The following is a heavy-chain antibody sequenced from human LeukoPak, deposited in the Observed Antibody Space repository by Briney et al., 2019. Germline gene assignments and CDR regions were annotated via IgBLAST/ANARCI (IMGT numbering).Heavy chain of an antibody. CDR1: GGSISSGGYY. CDR2: IYYGGST. CDR3: AREGRYDFWSGSPPGWFDP. Sequence: PSQTLSLTCTVSGGSISSGGYYWSWIRQHPGKGLEWIGYIYYGGSTYYNPSLESRVTISVDTSKNQFSLKLSSVTAADTAVYYCAREGRYDFWSGSPPGWFDPWGQGTLVTVSS. D-gene: IGHD3-3*01. J-gene: IGHJ5*02. V-gene: IGHV4-31*03.